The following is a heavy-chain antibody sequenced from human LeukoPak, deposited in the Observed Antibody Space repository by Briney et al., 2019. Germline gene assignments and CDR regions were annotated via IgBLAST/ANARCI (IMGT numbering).Heavy chain of an antibody. J-gene: IGHJ4*02. D-gene: IGHD4-17*01. CDR1: GFTVSSNY. Sequence: SGGSLRLSCAASGFTVSSNYMSWVRQAPGKGLEWVSVIYSGGSTYYADSVKGRFTISRDNPKNTLYFQMNSLRAEDTAVYYCARGNIVLYGDYVFDCWGQGTLVTVSS. CDR3: ARGNIVLYGDYVFDC. V-gene: IGHV3-53*01. CDR2: IYSGGST.